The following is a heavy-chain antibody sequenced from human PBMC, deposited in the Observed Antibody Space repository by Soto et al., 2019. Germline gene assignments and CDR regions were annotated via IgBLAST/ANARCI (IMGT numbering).Heavy chain of an antibody. V-gene: IGHV3-21*01. CDR2: ISSSSSYI. Sequence: EVQLVESGGGLVKPGGSLRLSCAASGFTFSSYSMNWVRQAPGKGLEWVSSISSSSSYIYYADSVKGRFTISRDNAKNSLYLQMNSLRAEDTAVYYCARSGSGSYYPHNWFDPWGQGTLVTVSS. CDR1: GFTFSSYS. CDR3: ARSGSGSYYPHNWFDP. D-gene: IGHD3-10*01. J-gene: IGHJ5*02.